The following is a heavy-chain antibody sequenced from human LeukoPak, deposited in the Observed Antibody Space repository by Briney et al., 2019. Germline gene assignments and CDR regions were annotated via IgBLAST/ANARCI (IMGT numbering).Heavy chain of an antibody. CDR2: IYYSGST. J-gene: IGHJ4*02. D-gene: IGHD2-8*01. CDR1: GGSISSSSYY. CDR3: ARVALPGVYYFDY. V-gene: IGHV4-39*07. Sequence: SETLSLTCTVSGGSISSSSYYWGWIRQPPGKGLEWIGSIYYSGSTYYNPSLKSRVTISVDTSKNQFSLKLSSVTAADTAVYYCARVALPGVYYFDYWGQGTLVTVSS.